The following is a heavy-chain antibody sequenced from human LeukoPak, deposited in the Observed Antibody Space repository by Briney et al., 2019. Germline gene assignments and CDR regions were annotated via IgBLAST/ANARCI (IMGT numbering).Heavy chain of an antibody. D-gene: IGHD6-6*01. CDR3: ARGLYNSSP. J-gene: IGHJ4*02. CDR1: GFTFSNYA. Sequence: GGSLRLSCAASGFTFSNYAVSWVRQAPGKGLEWVTAISGSGGSTYYADSVKVRFTISRDNSKNTLYLQMNSLRVEDTAVYYCARGLYNSSPWGQGTLVTVSS. V-gene: IGHV3-23*01. CDR2: ISGSGGST.